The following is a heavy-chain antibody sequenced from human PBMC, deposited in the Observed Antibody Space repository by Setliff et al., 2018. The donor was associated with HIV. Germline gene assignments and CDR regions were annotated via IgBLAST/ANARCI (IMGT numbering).Heavy chain of an antibody. J-gene: IGHJ3*02. CDR1: GFTFSSSV. CDR2: ISGSGGST. Sequence: GGSLRLSCAASGFTFSSSVMSWVRQAPGKGLEWVSFISGSGGSTEYADSVKGRFTISRDNSKESLYLQMNSLTTEDTALYYCAKLLGNGGNSDPFDIWGQGTTVTVSS. D-gene: IGHD2-21*01. V-gene: IGHV3-23*01. CDR3: AKLLGNGGNSDPFDI.